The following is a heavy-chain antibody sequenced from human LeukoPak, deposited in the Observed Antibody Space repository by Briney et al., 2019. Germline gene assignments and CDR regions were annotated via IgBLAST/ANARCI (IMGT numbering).Heavy chain of an antibody. CDR3: ASRSHTAMAVDAFDI. Sequence: PSETLSLTCAVSGYSISSGYYWGWIRQPPGKGLEWIGSIYHSGSTYYNPSLESRVTISVDTSKNQFSLKLSSVTAADTAVYYCASRSHTAMAVDAFDIWGQGTMVTVSS. CDR1: GYSISSGYY. D-gene: IGHD5-18*01. CDR2: IYHSGST. J-gene: IGHJ3*02. V-gene: IGHV4-38-2*01.